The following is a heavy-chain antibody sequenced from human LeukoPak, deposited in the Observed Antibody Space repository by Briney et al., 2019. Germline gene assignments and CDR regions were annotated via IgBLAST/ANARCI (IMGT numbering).Heavy chain of an antibody. CDR1: GYTFTSYD. CDR3: ARSGWRVAATPDY. Sequence: ASVKVSCKASGYTFTSYDINWVRQATGQGLEWMGWMNPNSGNTGYAQKFQGRVTITRNTSISTAYMELSSLKASDTAMYYCARSGWRVAATPDYWGQGTLVTVSS. J-gene: IGHJ4*02. V-gene: IGHV1-8*03. D-gene: IGHD2-15*01. CDR2: MNPNSGNT.